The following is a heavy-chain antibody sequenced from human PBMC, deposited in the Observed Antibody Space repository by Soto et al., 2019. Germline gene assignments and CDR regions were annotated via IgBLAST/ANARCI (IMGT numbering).Heavy chain of an antibody. CDR2: IYYSGST. D-gene: IGHD3-10*01. CDR1: GGSISSYY. V-gene: IGHV4-59*01. Sequence: SETLSLTCTVSGGSISSYYCSWIRQPPGKGLEWIGYIYYSGSTNYNPSLKSRVTISVDTSKNQSSLKLSSVTAADTAVYYCARDKMVRGAKSSGMDVWGQGPRSPSP. J-gene: IGHJ6*02. CDR3: ARDKMVRGAKSSGMDV.